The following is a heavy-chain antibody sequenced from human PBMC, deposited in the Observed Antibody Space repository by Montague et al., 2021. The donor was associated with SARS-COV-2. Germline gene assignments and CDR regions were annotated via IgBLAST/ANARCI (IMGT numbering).Heavy chain of an antibody. Sequence: SLRLSCAASGFTFSSYWMSWFRQAPGKGLEWVANIKQDGSEKYYVDSVKGRFTISRDNAKNTLYLQMNSLRAEDTAVYYCARDTPATLKWELDYWGQGTLVTVSS. D-gene: IGHD1-26*01. V-gene: IGHV3-7*01. CDR3: ARDTPATLKWELDY. CDR2: IKQDGSEK. CDR1: GFTFSSYW. J-gene: IGHJ4*02.